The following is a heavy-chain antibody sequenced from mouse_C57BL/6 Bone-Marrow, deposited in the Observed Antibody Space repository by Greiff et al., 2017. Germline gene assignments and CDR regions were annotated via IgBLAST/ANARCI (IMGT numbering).Heavy chain of an antibody. Sequence: VQLQQSGPELVKPGDSVKISCKASGYSFTGYFMNWVMQSHGKSLEWIGRINPYNGDTFYNQKFKGKATLTVDKSSSTAHMELRSLTSEDSAVYYWARSCGNYRFAYWGQGTLVTVSA. D-gene: IGHD2-1*01. J-gene: IGHJ3*01. V-gene: IGHV1-20*01. CDR1: GYSFTGYF. CDR3: ARSCGNYRFAY. CDR2: INPYNGDT.